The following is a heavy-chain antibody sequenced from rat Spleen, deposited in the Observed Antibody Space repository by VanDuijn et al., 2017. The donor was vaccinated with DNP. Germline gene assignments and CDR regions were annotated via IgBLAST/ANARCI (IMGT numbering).Heavy chain of an antibody. J-gene: IGHJ1*01. V-gene: IGHV5S23*01. CDR1: GFTFSNYY. D-gene: IGHD1-1*01. CDR3: TRDSGDWYFDF. CDR2: ITNSGVGT. Sequence: EVQLVESGGGLVQPGRSLKLSCAASGFTFSNYYMAWVRQAPTKGLEWVASITNSGVGTYYRNSVKGRFTISRDNAKSTLYLQMDSLRSEDTATYFCTRDSGDWYFDFWGPGTMVTVSS.